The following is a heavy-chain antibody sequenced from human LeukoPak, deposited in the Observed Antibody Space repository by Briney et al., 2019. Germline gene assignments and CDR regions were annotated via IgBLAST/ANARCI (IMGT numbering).Heavy chain of an antibody. CDR1: GYTFTGYY. Sequence: ASVKVSCKASGYTFTGYYMHWVRQAPGQGLEWMGWINPNSGGTSYAQKFQGRVTMTRDMSTSTVYMELSSLRSEDTAVYYCARALTNEDYWGQGTLVTVSS. CDR2: INPNSGGT. J-gene: IGHJ4*02. D-gene: IGHD1-1*01. CDR3: ARALTNEDY. V-gene: IGHV1-2*02.